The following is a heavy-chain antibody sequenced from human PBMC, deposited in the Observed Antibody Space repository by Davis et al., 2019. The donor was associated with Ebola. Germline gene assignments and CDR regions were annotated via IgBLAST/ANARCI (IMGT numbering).Heavy chain of an antibody. J-gene: IGHJ5*02. V-gene: IGHV1-69*06. Sequence: ASVKVSCKASGGTFGSAVINWVRQAPGQGLEWMGFIIPQFGTTQYAQSFQGRLTITADRSTGAAYMDLTTLRSDDTAVYYCARGDVDGSGSSSHFDPWGQGTLVTVSS. CDR3: ARGDVDGSGSSSHFDP. D-gene: IGHD3-10*01. CDR1: GGTFGSAV. CDR2: IIPQFGTT.